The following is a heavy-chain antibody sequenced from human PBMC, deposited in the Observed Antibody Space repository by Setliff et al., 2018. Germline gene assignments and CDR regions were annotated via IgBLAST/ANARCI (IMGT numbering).Heavy chain of an antibody. J-gene: IGHJ4*02. CDR1: GYSFTLYA. Sequence: ASVKVSCKASGYSFTLYAMHWMRQAPGQRLEWMGWMNIDNGKTEYSQEFQDRVTFTRDTFAETVYMELRSLTSDDMAVYYCARGYCDGIGCPAPLYYFDSWGQGTLVTVSS. CDR3: ARGYCDGIGCPAPLYYFDS. D-gene: IGHD2-21*01. CDR2: MNIDNGKT. V-gene: IGHV1-3*03.